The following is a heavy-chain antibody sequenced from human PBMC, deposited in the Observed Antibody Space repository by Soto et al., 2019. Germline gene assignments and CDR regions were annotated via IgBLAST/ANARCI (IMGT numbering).Heavy chain of an antibody. J-gene: IGHJ5*02. V-gene: IGHV4-59*01. CDR2: MSYNRSS. CDR1: GGSLSTYY. CDR3: AKTRITSTAATFDP. D-gene: IGHD1-20*01. Sequence: SETLSLTCTVSGGSLSTYYWSWIREPPGKGLEWIVYMSYNRSSNYNPSLKSRVTMSVDTSKNQVSPKLSSVTAADTAVYYCAKTRITSTAATFDPWGQGTLVTVSS.